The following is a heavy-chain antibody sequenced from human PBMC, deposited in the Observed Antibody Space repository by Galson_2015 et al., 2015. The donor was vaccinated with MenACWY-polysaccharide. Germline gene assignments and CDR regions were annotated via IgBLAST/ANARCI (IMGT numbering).Heavy chain of an antibody. V-gene: IGHV3-23*01. D-gene: IGHD2-2*01. CDR1: GFTFSSYA. CDR2: ITSGSGST. Sequence: SLRLSCAASGFTFSSYAMSRVRQAPGKGLEWVSAITSGSGSTYYADSVRGRIIISRDNSKNTVYLQMNSLRAEGTAVYYCAKDEGYCTSTTCHGGDYFDYWGQGTLVTVSS. CDR3: AKDEGYCTSTTCHGGDYFDY. J-gene: IGHJ4*02.